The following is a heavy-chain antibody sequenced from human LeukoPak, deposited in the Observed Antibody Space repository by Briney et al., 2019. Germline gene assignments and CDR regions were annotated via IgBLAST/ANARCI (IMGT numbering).Heavy chain of an antibody. CDR3: ARDEKLRGALSKGGSNYYYYGMDV. Sequence: SETLSLTCTVSGGSISSYYWSWIRQPPGKGLEWIGYIYYSGRTNYNPSLKSRVTISVDTSKNQFSLKLSSVTAADTAVYYCARDEKLRGALSKGGSNYYYYGMDVWGQGTTVTVSS. V-gene: IGHV4-59*01. CDR2: IYYSGRT. CDR1: GGSISSYY. D-gene: IGHD1-26*01. J-gene: IGHJ6*02.